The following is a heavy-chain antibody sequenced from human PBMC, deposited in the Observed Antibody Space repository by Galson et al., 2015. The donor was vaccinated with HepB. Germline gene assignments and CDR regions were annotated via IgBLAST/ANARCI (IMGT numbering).Heavy chain of an antibody. CDR1: GFTFTSFA. Sequence: SLRLSCAASGFTFTSFAMSWVRQAPGKGLEWVSAISGSGGTTYYADSVKGRFTISRDNSKNTLYLQMNSLRADDTAVYYCAKPASRYCGADCYYDDWGQGTLVTVSS. D-gene: IGHD2-21*02. CDR3: AKPASRYCGADCYYDD. CDR2: ISGSGGTT. J-gene: IGHJ4*02. V-gene: IGHV3-23*01.